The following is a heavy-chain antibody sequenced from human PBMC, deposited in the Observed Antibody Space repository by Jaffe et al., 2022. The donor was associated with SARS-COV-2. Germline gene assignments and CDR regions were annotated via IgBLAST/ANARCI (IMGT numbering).Heavy chain of an antibody. J-gene: IGHJ5*02. CDR1: GFSLSTSGMC. CDR2: IDWDDDK. Sequence: QVTLRESGPALVKPTQTLTLTCTFSGFSLSTSGMCVSWIRQPPGKALEWLALIDWDDDKYYSTSLKTRLTISKDTSKNQVVLTMTNMDPVDTATYYCARIITDRYFDWLPFDPWGQGTLVTVSS. CDR3: ARIITDRYFDWLPFDP. V-gene: IGHV2-70*01. D-gene: IGHD3-9*01.